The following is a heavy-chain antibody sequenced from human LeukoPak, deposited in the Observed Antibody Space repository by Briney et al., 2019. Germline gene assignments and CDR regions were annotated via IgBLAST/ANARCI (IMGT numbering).Heavy chain of an antibody. D-gene: IGHD1-26*01. CDR2: IYYSGST. CDR3: AGGAYSYYYMDV. Sequence: SETLSLTCTVSGDSISSRRYYWGWIRQPPGKGLEWIGSIYYSGSTYYNPSLKSRVTISVDTSKNQFSLKLSSVTAADTAVYYCAGGAYSYYYMDVWGKGTTVTISS. V-gene: IGHV4-39*07. CDR1: GDSISSRRYY. J-gene: IGHJ6*03.